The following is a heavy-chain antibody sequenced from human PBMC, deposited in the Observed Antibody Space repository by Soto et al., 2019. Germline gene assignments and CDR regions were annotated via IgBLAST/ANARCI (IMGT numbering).Heavy chain of an antibody. CDR2: IYYSGST. V-gene: IGHV4-30-4*01. J-gene: IGHJ6*02. CDR3: ASWTSGYDPTYGMDV. CDR1: GGSISSGDYY. D-gene: IGHD5-12*01. Sequence: LCGGSISSGDYYWSWIRQPPGKGLEWIGYIYYSGSTYYNPSLKSRVTISVDTSKNQFSLKLSSVTAADTAVYYCASWTSGYDPTYGMDVWGQGTTVTVSS.